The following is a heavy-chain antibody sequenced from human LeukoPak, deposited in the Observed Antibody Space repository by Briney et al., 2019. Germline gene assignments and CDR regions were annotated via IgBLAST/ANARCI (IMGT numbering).Heavy chain of an antibody. Sequence: SETLSLTCTVSGGSISSYYWSWLRQPPGKGLEGVGYIYTSGSTNYNPSLESRVPISVHTSKNQFSLKLSSVTAADTAVYYCARLTPGYCSGGSCYSTGYYYYYMDVWGKGTTVTVSS. D-gene: IGHD2-15*01. CDR2: IYTSGST. CDR1: GGSISSYY. V-gene: IGHV4-4*09. J-gene: IGHJ6*03. CDR3: ARLTPGYCSGGSCYSTGYYYYYMDV.